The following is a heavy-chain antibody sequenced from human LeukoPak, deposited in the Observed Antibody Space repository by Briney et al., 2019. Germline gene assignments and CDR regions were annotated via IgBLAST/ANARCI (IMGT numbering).Heavy chain of an antibody. CDR3: AREGLGVNPDY. CDR2: IYHSGST. CDR1: GGSISSGGYY. V-gene: IGHV4-30-2*01. J-gene: IGHJ4*02. Sequence: SQTLSLTCTVSGGSISSGGYYWSWIRQPPGKGLEWIGYIYHSGSTYYNPSLKSRVTISVDASKNQFSLKLSSVTAADTAVYYCAREGLGVNPDYWGQGTLVTVSS. D-gene: IGHD2-8*01.